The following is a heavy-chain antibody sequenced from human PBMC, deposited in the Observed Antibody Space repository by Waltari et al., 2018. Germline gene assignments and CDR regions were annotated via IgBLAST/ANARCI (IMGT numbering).Heavy chain of an antibody. Sequence: QVQLVQSGAEVKKPGSSVKVSCKASGGTFSSYAISWVRQAPGQGLEWMGGIIPILGTANYAQKVQGRVTITADESTSTAYMELSSLRSEDTAVYYCARRGAGYYYGSGSYDWFDPWGQGTLVTVSS. CDR2: IIPILGTA. CDR1: GGTFSSYA. D-gene: IGHD3-10*01. J-gene: IGHJ5*02. CDR3: ARRGAGYYYGSGSYDWFDP. V-gene: IGHV1-69*13.